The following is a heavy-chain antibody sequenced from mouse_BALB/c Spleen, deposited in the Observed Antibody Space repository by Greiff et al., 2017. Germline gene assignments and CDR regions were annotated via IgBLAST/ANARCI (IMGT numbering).Heavy chain of an antibody. D-gene: IGHD2-1*01. Sequence: EVKLVESGPGLVKPSQTVSLTCTVTGISITTGNYRWSWIRQFPGNKLEWIGYIYYSGTITYNPSLTSRTTITRDTSKNQFFLEMNSLTAEDTATYYCARGYLLDYFDYWGQGTTLTVSS. V-gene: IGHV3-5*02. J-gene: IGHJ2*01. CDR1: GISITTGNYR. CDR3: ARGYLLDYFDY. CDR2: IYYSGTI.